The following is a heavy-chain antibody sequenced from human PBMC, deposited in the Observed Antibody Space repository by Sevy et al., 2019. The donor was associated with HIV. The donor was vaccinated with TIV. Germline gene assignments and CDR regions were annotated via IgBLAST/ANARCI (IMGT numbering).Heavy chain of an antibody. Sequence: GGSLRLSCSASGFTFSNFGMHWVRQVPGKGLEWVTFIRIDGSDKYYAASVKGRFTISRDDSKNTLYLQMDSLRDEDTGHYDRDEVGDDFGKWYFDFWGQGTQVTVSS. V-gene: IGHV3-30*02. J-gene: IGHJ4*02. CDR2: IRIDGSDK. CDR1: GFTFSNFG. CDR3: DEVGDDFGKWYFDF. D-gene: IGHD4-17*01.